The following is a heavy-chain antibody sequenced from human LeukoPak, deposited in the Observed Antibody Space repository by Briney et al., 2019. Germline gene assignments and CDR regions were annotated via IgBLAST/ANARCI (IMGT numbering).Heavy chain of an antibody. CDR2: IYPRGST. D-gene: IGHD5-18*01. CDR1: GGSISSGSYS. J-gene: IGHJ4*02. V-gene: IGHV4-30-2*01. Sequence: SETLSLTCAVSGGSISSGSYSWSWIRQPPGKGLEWIGYIYPRGSTYSNPSLKSRVAMSLDKSENQFSLNLSSVTAADTAVYYCARHRTGYTFGFDYWGREPWSPSP. CDR3: ARHRTGYTFGFDY.